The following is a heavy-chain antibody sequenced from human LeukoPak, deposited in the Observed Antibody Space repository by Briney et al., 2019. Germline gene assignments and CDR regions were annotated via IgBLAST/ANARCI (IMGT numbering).Heavy chain of an antibody. J-gene: IGHJ4*02. D-gene: IGHD3-22*01. V-gene: IGHV3-23*01. Sequence: GGSLRLSCAASGFTFSSYAMSWVRQAPGKGLEWVSAISGSGGSTYYADSVKGRFTISRDNSKNTLYLQMNSLRAEDTAVYYCAKSAYYDASGYYREYYFDYWGQGTLVTVSS. CDR3: AKSAYYDASGYYREYYFDY. CDR1: GFTFSSYA. CDR2: ISGSGGST.